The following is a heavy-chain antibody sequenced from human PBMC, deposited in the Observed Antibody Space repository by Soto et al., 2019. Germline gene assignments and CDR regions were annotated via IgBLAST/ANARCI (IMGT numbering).Heavy chain of an antibody. Sequence: GGFPRLSCVGSGFTFSTYSINWVRQAPGKGLEWVSSTSSRSDIYYADSVKGRFTISRDNARNSVSLQMNSLRTGDTADYYCAREYTAWPLAYGLDVWGQGTTVTVSS. CDR2: TSSRSDI. D-gene: IGHD2-2*02. V-gene: IGHV3-21*01. CDR1: GFTFSTYS. CDR3: AREYTAWPLAYGLDV. J-gene: IGHJ6*02.